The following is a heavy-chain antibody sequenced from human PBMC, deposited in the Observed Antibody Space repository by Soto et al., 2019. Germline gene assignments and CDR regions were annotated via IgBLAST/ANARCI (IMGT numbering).Heavy chain of an antibody. CDR2: IIPNFGTA. Sequence: QVQLVQSGAEVQKPGSSVKVSCKASGGTFSSYAISWVRQAPGQGLEWMGGIIPNFGTANYAQKFQGRVTITANESTSTAYMELSSLRSEDTAVYYCARGGEYYYDSSGYYYADWGQGTLVTVSS. V-gene: IGHV1-69*01. CDR1: GGTFSSYA. CDR3: ARGGEYYYDSSGYYYAD. J-gene: IGHJ4*02. D-gene: IGHD3-22*01.